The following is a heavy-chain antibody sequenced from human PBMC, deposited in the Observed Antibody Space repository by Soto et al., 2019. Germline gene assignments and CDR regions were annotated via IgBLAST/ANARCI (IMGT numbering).Heavy chain of an antibody. Sequence: ASVKVSCKASGGTFSSYAISWVRQAPGQGLEWMGGIIPIFGTANYAQKFQGRVTITADESTSTAYMELSSLRSEDTAVYYCALQLLLYWFDPWGREPWSPSPQ. CDR2: IIPIFGTA. CDR3: ALQLLLYWFDP. CDR1: GGTFSSYA. V-gene: IGHV1-69*13. J-gene: IGHJ5*02. D-gene: IGHD2-2*01.